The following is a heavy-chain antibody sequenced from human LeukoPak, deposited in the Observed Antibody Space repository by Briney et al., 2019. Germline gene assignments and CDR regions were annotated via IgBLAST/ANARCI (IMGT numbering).Heavy chain of an antibody. D-gene: IGHD3-10*01. CDR3: ARDGVRGVIPYNWFDP. J-gene: IGHJ5*02. CDR2: INPNSGGT. CDR1: GYTFTGYY. V-gene: IGHV1-2*02. Sequence: ASVKVSFKASGYTFTGYYMHWVRQAPGQGLEWMGWINPNSGGTNYAQKFQGRVTMTRDTSISTAYMELSRLRSDDTAVYYCARDGVRGVIPYNWFDPWGQGTLVTVSS.